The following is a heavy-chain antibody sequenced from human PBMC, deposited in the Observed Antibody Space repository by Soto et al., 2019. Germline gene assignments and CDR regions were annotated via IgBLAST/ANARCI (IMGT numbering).Heavy chain of an antibody. J-gene: IGHJ6*02. Sequence: QVQLVQSGAEVKKPGSSVKVSCKASGGTFSSYAISWVRQAPGQGLEWTGGIIPISGSANYVQKFQGRVTITADESTRTSYMELSILRSEDTAVYYCAREKDGSGSYYGYGMDVWGQGTTVTVSS. CDR3: AREKDGSGSYYGYGMDV. D-gene: IGHD3-10*01. V-gene: IGHV1-69*01. CDR1: GGTFSSYA. CDR2: IIPISGSA.